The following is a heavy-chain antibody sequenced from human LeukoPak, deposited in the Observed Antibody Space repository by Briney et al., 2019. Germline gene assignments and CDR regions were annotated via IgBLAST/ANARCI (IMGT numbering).Heavy chain of an antibody. D-gene: IGHD1-26*01. Sequence: SETLSLTCTVSGGSISSYYWSWIRQPPGKGLEWIGYIYYSGSTNYDPSLKSRVTISVDTSKNQFSLKLSSVTAADTAVYYCARLSGSYLYYFDYWGQGTLVTVSS. CDR2: IYYSGST. CDR3: ARLSGSYLYYFDY. CDR1: GGSISSYY. J-gene: IGHJ4*02. V-gene: IGHV4-59*08.